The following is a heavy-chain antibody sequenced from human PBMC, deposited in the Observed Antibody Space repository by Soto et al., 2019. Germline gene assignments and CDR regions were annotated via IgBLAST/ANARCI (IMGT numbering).Heavy chain of an antibody. CDR1: GYTFTSYD. V-gene: IGHV1-8*01. J-gene: IGHJ5*02. CDR3: ARVGTMVRGVIGWWLDP. CDR2: MNPNSGNT. D-gene: IGHD3-10*01. Sequence: ASVKVSCKASGYTFTSYDINWVRQATGQGLEWMGWMNPNSGNTGYAQKFQGRVTMTRNTSISTAYMELSSLRSEDTAVYYCARVGTMVRGVIGWWLDPWGQGTLVAVSS.